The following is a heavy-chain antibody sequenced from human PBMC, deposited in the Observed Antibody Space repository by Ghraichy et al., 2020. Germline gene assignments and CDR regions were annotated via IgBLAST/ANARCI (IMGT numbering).Heavy chain of an antibody. CDR2: INSDGSST. D-gene: IGHD3-22*01. J-gene: IGHJ4*02. CDR3: ARVQPPSHDSSLCFDY. V-gene: IGHV3-74*01. CDR1: GFTFSSYW. Sequence: GESLNISCAASGFTFSSYWMHWVRQAPGKGLVWVSRINSDGSSTSYADSVKGRFTISRDNAKNTLYLQMNSLRAEDTAVYYCARVQPPSHDSSLCFDYWGQGTLVTV.